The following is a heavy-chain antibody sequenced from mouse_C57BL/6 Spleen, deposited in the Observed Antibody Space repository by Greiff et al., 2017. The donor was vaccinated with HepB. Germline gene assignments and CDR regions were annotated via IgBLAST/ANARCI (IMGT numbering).Heavy chain of an antibody. D-gene: IGHD1-1*01. J-gene: IGHJ1*03. Sequence: QVQLQQPGAELVKPGASVKMSCKASGYTFTSYWITWVKQRPGQGLEWIGDIYPGSGSTNYNEKFKSKATLTVDTSSSTAYMQLSSLTSEDSAVYYCARGDGSSSYFDVWGTGTTATVSS. V-gene: IGHV1-55*01. CDR2: IYPGSGST. CDR3: ARGDGSSSYFDV. CDR1: GYTFTSYW.